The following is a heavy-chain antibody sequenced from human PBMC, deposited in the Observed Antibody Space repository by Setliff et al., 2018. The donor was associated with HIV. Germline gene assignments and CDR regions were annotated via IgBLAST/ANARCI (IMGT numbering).Heavy chain of an antibody. D-gene: IGHD3-22*01. CDR3: ASHDYYDSSVYYYRFDY. CDR1: GYSFTSYW. J-gene: IGHJ4*02. Sequence: PGESLKISCKGSGYSFTSYWINWVRQMPGKGLEWTGRIDPSDSYTNYNPSFQGHVTISADKSISTAYLQWSSLKASDTAMYYCASHDYYDSSVYYYRFDYWGQGTLVTVSS. V-gene: IGHV5-10-1*01. CDR2: IDPSDSYT.